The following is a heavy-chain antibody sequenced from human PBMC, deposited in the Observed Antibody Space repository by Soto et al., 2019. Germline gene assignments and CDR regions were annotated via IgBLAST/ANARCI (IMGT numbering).Heavy chain of an antibody. CDR3: ARGVGIAVAGSTPFDY. CDR1: GFTFGTYS. Sequence: EVQLVESGGGLVKPGGSLRLSCAASGFTFGTYSMNWVRQAPGRGLEWVSCISSSSSYIYYADSVKGRFTISRDNAKNSLYLQMNSLRAEDTAVYYCARGVGIAVAGSTPFDYWGRGTLVTVSS. D-gene: IGHD6-19*01. CDR2: ISSSSSYI. V-gene: IGHV3-21*01. J-gene: IGHJ4*02.